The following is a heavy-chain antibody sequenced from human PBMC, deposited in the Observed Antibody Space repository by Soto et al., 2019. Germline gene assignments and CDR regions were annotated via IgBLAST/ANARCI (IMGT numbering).Heavy chain of an antibody. Sequence: QPGGSLRLSCAASGFTFSSYAMSWVRQAPGKGLEWVSALSGSGGSTYYADSVKGRFTISRDNSKNTLYLQMNSLRAEDTGVYYCAKENYEFLSGYPQYYFDYGGQGTLVTVSS. D-gene: IGHD3-3*01. V-gene: IGHV3-23*01. CDR1: GFTFSSYA. J-gene: IGHJ4*02. CDR2: LSGSGGST. CDR3: AKENYEFLSGYPQYYFDY.